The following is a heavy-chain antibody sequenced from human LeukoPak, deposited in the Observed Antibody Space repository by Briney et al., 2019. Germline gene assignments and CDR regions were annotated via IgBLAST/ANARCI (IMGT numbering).Heavy chain of an antibody. CDR1: GGSISSGGYS. D-gene: IGHD3-22*01. J-gene: IGHJ4*02. Sequence: SQTLSLTCAVSGGSISSGGYSWSWIRQPPGKGLEWIGYIYHSESTYYNPSLKSRVTISVDRSKNQFSLKLSSVTAADTAVYYCARSRSGYAHDYWGQGTLVTVSS. V-gene: IGHV4-30-2*01. CDR3: ARSRSGYAHDY. CDR2: IYHSEST.